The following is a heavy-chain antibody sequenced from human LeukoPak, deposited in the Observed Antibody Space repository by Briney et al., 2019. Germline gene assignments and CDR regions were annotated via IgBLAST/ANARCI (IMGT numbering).Heavy chain of an antibody. Sequence: SETLSLTCTVSGGSISSGGHYWSWIRQPPGKGLEWIGYIYYSGSTNYNPSLKSRVTISVDTSKNQFSLKLSSVTAADTAVYYCARLATGDAFDIWGQGTMVTVSS. V-gene: IGHV4-61*08. CDR1: GGSISSGGHY. J-gene: IGHJ3*02. CDR3: ARLATGDAFDI. CDR2: IYYSGST.